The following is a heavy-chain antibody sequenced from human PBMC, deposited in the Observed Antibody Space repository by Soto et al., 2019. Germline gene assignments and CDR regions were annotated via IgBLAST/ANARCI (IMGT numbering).Heavy chain of an antibody. D-gene: IGHD5-18*01. J-gene: IGHJ4*02. CDR2: IYYSGGT. V-gene: IGHV4-30-4*01. Sequence: SETLSLTCTVSGGSISSGDYYWSWIRQPPGKGLEWIGYIYYSGGTYYNPSLKSRVTISVDTSKNQFSLKLSSVTAADTAVYYCARAPSYSPRYDYWGQGTLVTVSS. CDR1: GGSISSGDYY. CDR3: ARAPSYSPRYDY.